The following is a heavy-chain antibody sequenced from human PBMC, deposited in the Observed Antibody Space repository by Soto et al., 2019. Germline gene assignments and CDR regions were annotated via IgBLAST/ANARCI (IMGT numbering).Heavy chain of an antibody. CDR1: GFTFSSYG. CDR3: AKELLWFGELSSLDP. Sequence: QVQLVESGGGVVQPGRSLRLSCAASGFTFSSYGMHWVRQAPGKGLEWVAVISYDGSNKYYADSVKGRFTISRDNSKNTLYLQMNSLRAADTAVYYCAKELLWFGELSSLDPWGQGTLVTVSS. D-gene: IGHD3-10*01. J-gene: IGHJ5*02. CDR2: ISYDGSNK. V-gene: IGHV3-30*18.